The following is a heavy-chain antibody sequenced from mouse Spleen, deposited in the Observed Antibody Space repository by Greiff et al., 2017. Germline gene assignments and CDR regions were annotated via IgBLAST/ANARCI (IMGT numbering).Heavy chain of an antibody. J-gene: IGHJ4*01. Sequence: QVQLKQSGAELAKPGASVKLTCKASGYTFTSYWMHWVKQRPGQGLEWIGYINPSSGYTKYNQKFKDKATLTADKSSSTAYMQLSSLTYEDSAVYYCARFLYGDDAMDYWGQGTSVTVSS. CDR3: ARFLYGDDAMDY. CDR1: GYTFTSYW. D-gene: IGHD2-13*01. V-gene: IGHV1-7*01. CDR2: INPSSGYT.